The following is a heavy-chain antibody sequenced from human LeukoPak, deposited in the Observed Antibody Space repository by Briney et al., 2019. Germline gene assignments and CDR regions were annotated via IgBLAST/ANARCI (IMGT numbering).Heavy chain of an antibody. CDR2: VYYSGST. CDR1: GGSIRSTSYY. V-gene: IGHV4-39*01. CDR3: GRLFYDFWSGHYYYYMDV. J-gene: IGHJ6*03. D-gene: IGHD3-3*01. Sequence: PSETLSLTCTVSGGSIRSTSYYWGWIRQPPGKGLEWIGSVYYSGSTYYNPSLKSQVTVSVDTSKNQFSLKLSSVTAADTAVYYCGRLFYDFWSGHYYYYMDVWGKGTTVTVSS.